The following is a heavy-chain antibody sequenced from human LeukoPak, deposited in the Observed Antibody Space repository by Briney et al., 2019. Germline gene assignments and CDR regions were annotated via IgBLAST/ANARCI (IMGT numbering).Heavy chain of an antibody. J-gene: IGHJ3*02. D-gene: IGHD1-26*01. CDR1: GGSFSGYY. CDR2: INHSGST. Sequence: SETLSLTCAVYGGSFSGYYWSWIRQPPGKGLEWIGEINHSGSTNYNPSLTSRVTISVDTSKNQFSLKLSSVTAADTAVYYCARVSRSGSYFGAFEIWGQGTMVTVSS. V-gene: IGHV4-34*01. CDR3: ARVSRSGSYFGAFEI.